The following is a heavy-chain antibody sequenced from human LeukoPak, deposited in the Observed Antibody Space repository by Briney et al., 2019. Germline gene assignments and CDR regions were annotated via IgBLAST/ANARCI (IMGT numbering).Heavy chain of an antibody. Sequence: ASVKVSCKASGYTFTSYDINWVRQAPGQGLEWMGWMNPNSGNTGYAQKFQGRVTMTRNTSISTAYMELSSLRSEDTAVYYCARARSGFGELLSYYYYYMDVWGKGTTVTVSS. CDR1: GYTFTSYD. CDR3: ARARSGFGELLSYYYYYMDV. J-gene: IGHJ6*03. V-gene: IGHV1-8*01. CDR2: MNPNSGNT. D-gene: IGHD3-10*01.